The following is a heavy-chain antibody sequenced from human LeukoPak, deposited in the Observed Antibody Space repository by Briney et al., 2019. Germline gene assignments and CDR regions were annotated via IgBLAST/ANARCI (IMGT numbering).Heavy chain of an antibody. J-gene: IGHJ6*03. Sequence: ASVKVSCKASGYTFSDFYIRWVRQAPGQGLEWMGWITPNSGGTNYAQRFQGRVTMTRDTSISTAYVELSGLRSDDTAVYYCAREAYDSGSFRTDYYYMDVWGKGTTVTISS. V-gene: IGHV1-2*02. CDR3: AREAYDSGSFRTDYYYMDV. CDR2: ITPNSGGT. CDR1: GYTFSDFY. D-gene: IGHD3-10*01.